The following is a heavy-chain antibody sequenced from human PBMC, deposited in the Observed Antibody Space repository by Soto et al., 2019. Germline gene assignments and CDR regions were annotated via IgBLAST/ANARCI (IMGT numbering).Heavy chain of an antibody. CDR3: ARDSRPYYDSSGIAFDY. J-gene: IGHJ4*02. CDR2: ISYDGSNK. D-gene: IGHD3-22*01. Sequence: QVQLVESGGGVVQPGRSLRLSCAASGFTFSSYAMHWVRQAPGKGLEWVAVISYDGSNKYYADSVKGRFTISRDNSKNTLYLQMNSLRAEDTAVHYCARDSRPYYDSSGIAFDYWGQGTLVTVSS. CDR1: GFTFSSYA. V-gene: IGHV3-30-3*01.